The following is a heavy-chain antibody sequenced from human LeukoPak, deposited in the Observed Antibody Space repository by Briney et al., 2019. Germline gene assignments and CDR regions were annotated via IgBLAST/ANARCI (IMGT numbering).Heavy chain of an antibody. Sequence: GGSLRLSCAASGFTFSSYGMHWVRQAPGKGLEWVAFIRYDGSNKYYADSVKGRFTISRDNSKNTLYLQMNSLRAEDTAVYYCAKGRIAAAATHYWGQGTLVTVSS. D-gene: IGHD6-13*01. V-gene: IGHV3-30*02. CDR3: AKGRIAAAATHY. CDR2: IRYDGSNK. CDR1: GFTFSSYG. J-gene: IGHJ4*02.